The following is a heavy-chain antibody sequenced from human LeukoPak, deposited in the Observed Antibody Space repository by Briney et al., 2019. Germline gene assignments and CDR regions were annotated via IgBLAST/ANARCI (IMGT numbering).Heavy chain of an antibody. D-gene: IGHD1-26*01. CDR3: ARHGFSGSYYYYYYGMDV. CDR2: ISSSGSTI. Sequence: PGGSLRLSCAASGFTFSSYETNWVRQAPGKGLEWVSYISSSGSTIYYADSVKGRFTISRDNAKNSLYLQMNSLRAEDTAVYYCARHGFSGSYYYYYYGMDVWGQGTTVTVSS. J-gene: IGHJ6*02. CDR1: GFTFSSYE. V-gene: IGHV3-48*03.